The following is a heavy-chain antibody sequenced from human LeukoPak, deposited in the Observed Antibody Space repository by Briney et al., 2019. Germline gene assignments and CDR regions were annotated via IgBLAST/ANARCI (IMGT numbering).Heavy chain of an antibody. Sequence: ASVKVSCKASGYTFSDYYMHWVRQAPGQGLEWMGWINPKTGGTNYAQKFQGRVTMTRDTSTRTAYMELSRLRSDDTAVYYCARGSTGLRGRTDCWGQGTLVTVSS. CDR2: INPKTGGT. CDR1: GYTFSDYY. V-gene: IGHV1-2*02. CDR3: ARGSTGLRGRTDC. J-gene: IGHJ4*02. D-gene: IGHD4-17*01.